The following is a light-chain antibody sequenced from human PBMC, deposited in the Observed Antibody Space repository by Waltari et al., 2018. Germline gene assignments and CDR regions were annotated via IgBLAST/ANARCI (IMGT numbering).Light chain of an antibody. Sequence: DIQMTQSPSTLSASVGDRVTITCRASQSISKWLAWYQQKPGKAPKLLLYQPSSLESGVPSRFSGSASGTDFTLTISGLQPDDFATYYCQQYHTFSTFGQGTKVDIK. CDR3: QQYHTFST. J-gene: IGKJ1*01. V-gene: IGKV1-5*03. CDR1: QSISKW. CDR2: QPS.